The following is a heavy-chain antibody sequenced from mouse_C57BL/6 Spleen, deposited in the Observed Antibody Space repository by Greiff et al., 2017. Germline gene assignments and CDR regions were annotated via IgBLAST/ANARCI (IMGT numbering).Heavy chain of an antibody. J-gene: IGHJ3*01. CDR3: ARMEIYYYGSTFAY. D-gene: IGHD1-1*01. Sequence: EVQLVESEGGLVQPGSSMKLSCTASGFTFSDYYMAWVRQVPEKGLEWVANINYDGSSTYYLDSLKSRFIISRDNAKNILYLQMSSLKSEDTATYYCARMEIYYYGSTFAYWGQGTLVTVSA. V-gene: IGHV5-16*01. CDR1: GFTFSDYY. CDR2: INYDGSST.